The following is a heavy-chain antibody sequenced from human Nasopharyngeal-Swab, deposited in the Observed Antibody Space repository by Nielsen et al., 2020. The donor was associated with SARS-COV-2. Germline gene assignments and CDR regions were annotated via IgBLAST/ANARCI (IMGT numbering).Heavy chain of an antibody. CDR2: IYYSGST. CDR3: ARFYITGTTPSDFYGMDV. V-gene: IGHV4-59*08. D-gene: IGHD1-7*01. CDR1: GGSMRSYY. Sequence: SETLSLTCTVSGGSMRSYYWSWIRQPPGKGLEWIGYIYYSGSTNYNPSLKSRVTISVDTSKNQFSLKLSSVTAADTAVYYCARFYITGTTPSDFYGMDVWGQGTTVTVSS. J-gene: IGHJ6*02.